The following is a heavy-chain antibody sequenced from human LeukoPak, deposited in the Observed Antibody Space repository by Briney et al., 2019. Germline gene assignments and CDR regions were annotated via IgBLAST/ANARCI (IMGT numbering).Heavy chain of an antibody. CDR1: GFTFSNYY. CDR2: IKQDGSEK. D-gene: IGHD2-2*01. Sequence: GGSLRLSCAASGFTFSNYYMTWVRQAPGEGLKWVANIKQDGSEKYYVDSVRGRFTISRDNAKNSLYLQMNSLRAEDTAVYYCARYLWDIVVVPSDYMDVWGKGTTVTVSS. CDR3: ARYLWDIVVVPSDYMDV. V-gene: IGHV3-7*01. J-gene: IGHJ6*03.